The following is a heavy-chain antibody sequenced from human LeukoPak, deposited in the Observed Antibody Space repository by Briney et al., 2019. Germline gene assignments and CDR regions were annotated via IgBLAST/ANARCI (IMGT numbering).Heavy chain of an antibody. J-gene: IGHJ6*02. CDR2: ISWNSGSI. Sequence: PGGSLRLSCAASGFTFSSYGMHWVRQAPGNGLEWVSGISWNSGSIGYADSVKGRFTISRDNAKNSLYLQMNSLRAEDTALYYCAKDIWSGYQTDYGMDVWGQGTTVTVSS. CDR1: GFTFSSYG. D-gene: IGHD3-3*01. V-gene: IGHV3-9*01. CDR3: AKDIWSGYQTDYGMDV.